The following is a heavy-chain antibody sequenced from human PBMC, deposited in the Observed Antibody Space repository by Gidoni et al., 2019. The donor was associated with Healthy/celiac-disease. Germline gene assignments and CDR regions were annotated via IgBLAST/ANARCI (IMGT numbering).Heavy chain of an antibody. J-gene: IGHJ6*03. Sequence: QVQLVQSGAEVKKPGSSVKVSCKASGGTFSSYAISWVRQAPGQGLAWMGGIIPIFGTANYAQKFQGRVTITADESTSTAYMELSSLRSEDTAVYYCARGVVVVPAAIRALYYYYYYMDVWGKGTTVTVSS. V-gene: IGHV1-69*01. CDR1: GGTFSSYA. CDR2: IIPIFGTA. CDR3: ARGVVVVPAAIRALYYYYYYMDV. D-gene: IGHD2-2*02.